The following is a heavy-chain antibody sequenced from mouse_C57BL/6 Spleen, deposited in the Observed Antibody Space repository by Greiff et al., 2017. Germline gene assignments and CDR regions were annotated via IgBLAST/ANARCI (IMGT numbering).Heavy chain of an antibody. Sequence: DVKLVESGGGLVKPGGSLKLSCAASGFTFSSYAMSWVRQTPERRLEWVATISDGGSYTYYPENVKGRFTISIDNAKNNLYLQMSNLKSEDTAMYYCARTWMDGMDYWGQGTSVTVSS. V-gene: IGHV5-4*03. J-gene: IGHJ4*01. CDR2: ISDGGSYT. CDR1: GFTFSSYA. CDR3: ARTWMDGMDY. D-gene: IGHD2-3*01.